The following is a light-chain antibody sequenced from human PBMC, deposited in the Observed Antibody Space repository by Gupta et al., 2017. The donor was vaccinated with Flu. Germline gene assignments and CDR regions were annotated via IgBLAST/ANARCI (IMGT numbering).Light chain of an antibody. J-gene: IGLJ1*01. V-gene: IGLV3-1*01. CDR3: QAWDRNTAYV. CDR1: KLGDKF. Sequence: PGQTGGITCPGDKLGDKFAAWYQQKPGQSPVLVIYRDAKRPSGIPERCSGSNSGNTATLTISGTQPMDEADYYCQAWDRNTAYVFGTGTKVSVL. CDR2: RDA.